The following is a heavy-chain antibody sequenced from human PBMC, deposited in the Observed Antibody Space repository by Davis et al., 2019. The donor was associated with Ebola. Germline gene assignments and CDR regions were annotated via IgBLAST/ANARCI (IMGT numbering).Heavy chain of an antibody. D-gene: IGHD2-15*01. CDR1: GYNFTTYW. J-gene: IGHJ4*02. CDR2: IDTRNSYT. Sequence: PGGSLRLSCEASGYNFTTYWITWVRQMPEKGLEWMGRIDTRNSYTNYNPSLEGHISFSVDKSINTAYLQWNSLKASDTAIYYCSRSTSGGTESDSWGQGTLVTVSS. V-gene: IGHV5-10-1*01. CDR3: SRSTSGGTESDS.